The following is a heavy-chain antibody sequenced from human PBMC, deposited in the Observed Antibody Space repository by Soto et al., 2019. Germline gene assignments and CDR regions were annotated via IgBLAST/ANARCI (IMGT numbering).Heavy chain of an antibody. D-gene: IGHD3-9*01. CDR1: GFTFSSYA. CDR2: ISGSGGST. J-gene: IGHJ6*02. CDR3: ARAGYDILTGYYRYYYYGMDV. Sequence: EVQLLESGGGLVQPGGSLTLSCAASGFTFSSYAMSWVRQAPGKGLEWVSAISGSGGSTYYADSVKGRFTISRDNSKNTLYLQMNSLTAEDTAVYYCARAGYDILTGYYRYYYYGMDVWGQGTTVTVSS. V-gene: IGHV3-23*01.